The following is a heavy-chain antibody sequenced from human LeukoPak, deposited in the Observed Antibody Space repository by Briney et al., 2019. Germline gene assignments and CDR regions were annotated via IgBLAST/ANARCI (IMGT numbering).Heavy chain of an antibody. CDR3: STTTRGWYGVGDH. V-gene: IGHV4-39*01. CDR1: GGSISSSSYY. CDR2: IYYDGST. D-gene: IGHD6-19*01. J-gene: IGHJ4*02. Sequence: SETLSLTCTVSGGSISSSSYYWGWIRQPPGKGLEWIGGIYYDGSTYYNPSLKSRLTISADTSKNQFSLKVTSVTAADTAVYYCSTTTRGWYGVGDHWGQGALVTVSS.